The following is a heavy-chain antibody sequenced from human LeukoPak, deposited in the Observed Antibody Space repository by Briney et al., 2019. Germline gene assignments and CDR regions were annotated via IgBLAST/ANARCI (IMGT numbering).Heavy chain of an antibody. CDR3: ARDRGSHNYYYGMDV. D-gene: IGHD3-10*01. CDR2: IYSGDST. V-gene: IGHV3-66*01. CDR1: GFTFSNYW. Sequence: GGSLTLSCAASGFTFSNYWMHWVRQAPGKGLEWVSIIYSGDSTYSADSVKGRFTVSRDHSSNTLYLQMNSLRAEDTAVYYCARDRGSHNYYYGMDVWGQGTTVTVSS. J-gene: IGHJ6*02.